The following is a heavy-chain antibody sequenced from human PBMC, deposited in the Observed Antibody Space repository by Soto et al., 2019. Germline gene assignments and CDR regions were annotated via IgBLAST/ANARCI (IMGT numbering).Heavy chain of an antibody. CDR3: ARGVTMVRGVIHTPYFDY. CDR2: IYYSGST. V-gene: IGHV4-31*03. D-gene: IGHD3-10*01. Sequence: QVQLQESGPGLVKPSQTLSLTCTVSGGSISSGGYYWSWIRQHPGKGLEWIGYIYYSGSTYYNPSLKSRVTISVYTSKNQFSLKLSSVTAADTAVYYCARGVTMVRGVIHTPYFDYWGQGTLVTVSP. CDR1: GGSISSGGYY. J-gene: IGHJ4*02.